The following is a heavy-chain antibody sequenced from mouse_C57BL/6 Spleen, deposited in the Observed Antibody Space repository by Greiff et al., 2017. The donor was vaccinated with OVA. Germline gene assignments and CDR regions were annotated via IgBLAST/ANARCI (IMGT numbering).Heavy chain of an antibody. Sequence: EVNLVESGGGLVKPGGSLKLSCAASGFTFSSYAMSWVRQTPEKRLEWVATISDGGSYTYYPDNVKGRFTISRDNAKNNLYLQMSHLKSEDTAMYYCARDRSSNWDAFDYWGQGTTLTVSS. V-gene: IGHV5-4*01. CDR1: GFTFSSYA. CDR2: ISDGGSYT. J-gene: IGHJ2*01. D-gene: IGHD4-1*02. CDR3: ARDRSSNWDAFDY.